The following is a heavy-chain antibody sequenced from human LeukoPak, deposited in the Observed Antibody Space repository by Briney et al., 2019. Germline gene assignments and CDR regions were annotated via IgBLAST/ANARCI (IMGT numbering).Heavy chain of an antibody. D-gene: IGHD6-13*01. CDR2: INQDGSEK. CDR3: ARDGVAAGLYFDL. Sequence: PGGSLRLSCAASGFTFTEYWMNWVRQAPGKGLEWVASINQDGSEKYSVDSVKGRFTISRDNAQNSLYLQMSYLRAEDTAMFYCARDGVAAGLYFDLWGQGTLVTVSS. V-gene: IGHV3-7*01. J-gene: IGHJ4*02. CDR1: GFTFTEYW.